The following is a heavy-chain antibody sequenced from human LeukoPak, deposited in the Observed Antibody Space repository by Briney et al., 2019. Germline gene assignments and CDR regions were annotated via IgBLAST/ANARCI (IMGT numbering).Heavy chain of an antibody. V-gene: IGHV3-21*01. D-gene: IGHD6-13*01. Sequence: GGSLRLSCAASGFTFSSYSMNWVRQAPGKGLEWVSSISSSSSYIYYADSVKGRFTISRDNAKNSLYLQMNSLRAEGTAVYYCARGGYSSSWYEDYWGQGTLVTVSS. CDR3: ARGGYSSSWYEDY. J-gene: IGHJ4*02. CDR2: ISSSSSYI. CDR1: GFTFSSYS.